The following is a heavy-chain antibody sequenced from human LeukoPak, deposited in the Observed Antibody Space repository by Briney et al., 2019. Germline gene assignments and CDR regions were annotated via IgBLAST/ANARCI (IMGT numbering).Heavy chain of an antibody. CDR2: TYYRSKWYN. D-gene: IGHD1-14*01. CDR3: ARDRMTGDNWFDP. CDR1: GDSVSSKSVA. J-gene: IGHJ5*02. Sequence: SQTLSLTCAISGDSVSSKSVAWNWIRQPPSRGLEWLGRTYYRSKWYNDYAVSVKSRITISPDTSKNQFSLQLNSVTPEDTAVYYCARDRMTGDNWFDPWGQGTLVTVSS. V-gene: IGHV6-1*01.